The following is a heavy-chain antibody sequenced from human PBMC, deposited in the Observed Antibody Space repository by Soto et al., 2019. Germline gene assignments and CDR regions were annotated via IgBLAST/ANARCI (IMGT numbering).Heavy chain of an antibody. CDR1: GFTFRSYG. Sequence: LRLSCATSGFTFRSYGMHWVRQAPGKGLEWLAVISNDGTKKFFADSVKGRLTLSRDNARNTLYLQINSLRAEDTALYFCGKAYYDSSGYYFIDCWGQGTPVTVSS. CDR3: GKAYYDSSGYYFIDC. J-gene: IGHJ4*02. D-gene: IGHD3-22*01. V-gene: IGHV3-30*18. CDR2: ISNDGTKK.